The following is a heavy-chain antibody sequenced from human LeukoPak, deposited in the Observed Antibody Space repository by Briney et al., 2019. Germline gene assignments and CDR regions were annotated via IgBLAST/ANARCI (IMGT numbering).Heavy chain of an antibody. J-gene: IGHJ6*03. Sequence: GGSLRLSCVGSGFTFSNYYMYWVRHAPGKGLVWVSRIKNAGTDTIYADSVKGRFTVSRDNAKNTVYLQMNSLRAGDTAVYYCARGGYGHNMDVWGEGTTVTVSS. CDR3: ARGGYGHNMDV. V-gene: IGHV3-74*01. CDR2: IKNAGTDT. D-gene: IGHD3-10*01. CDR1: GFTFSNYY.